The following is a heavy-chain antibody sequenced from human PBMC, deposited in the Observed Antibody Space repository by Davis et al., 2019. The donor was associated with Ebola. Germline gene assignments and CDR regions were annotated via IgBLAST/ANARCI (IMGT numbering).Heavy chain of an antibody. CDR3: TTDPYRGGMDV. V-gene: IGHV3-15*01. J-gene: IGHJ6*02. CDR2: IKSKTDGGTP. CDR1: GFTFRNDW. Sequence: SLKLSCQAPGFTFRNDWMSWVRQAPGKGLEWVGRIKSKTDGGTPDYAATVKGRFTIPRDDSKNTLYLQMNSLKTEDTTVYYCTTDPYRGGMDVWGQGTTVTVSS. D-gene: IGHD1-14*01.